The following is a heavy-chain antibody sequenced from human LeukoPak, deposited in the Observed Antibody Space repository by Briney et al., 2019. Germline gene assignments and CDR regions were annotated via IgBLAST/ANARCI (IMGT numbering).Heavy chain of an antibody. CDR1: GFTFSGSA. J-gene: IGHJ6*02. CDR2: IRSKANSYAT. D-gene: IGHD4-17*01. Sequence: GGSLRLSCAASGFTFSGSAMHRVRQASGKGLEWVGRIRSKANSYATAYAASVKGRFTISRDDSKNTAYLQMNSLKTEDTAVYYCTRRSTVTWGSYYYYGMDVWGQGTTVTVSS. CDR3: TRRSTVTWGSYYYYGMDV. V-gene: IGHV3-73*01.